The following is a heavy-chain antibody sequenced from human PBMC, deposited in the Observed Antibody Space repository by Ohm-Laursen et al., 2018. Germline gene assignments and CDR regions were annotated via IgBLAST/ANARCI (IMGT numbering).Heavy chain of an antibody. CDR3: ARTSFYYYDSSGYSYYFDY. J-gene: IGHJ4*02. CDR1: GGSISRYY. Sequence: SETLSLTCTVSGGSISRYYWSWIRQPPGKGLEWIGYIYYSGGTNYNPSLWSRVTISVDTSKNHFSLKLSSVTAADTAVDYCARTSFYYYDSSGYSYYFDYWGQGTLVTVSS. V-gene: IGHV4-59*01. CDR2: IYYSGGT. D-gene: IGHD3-22*01.